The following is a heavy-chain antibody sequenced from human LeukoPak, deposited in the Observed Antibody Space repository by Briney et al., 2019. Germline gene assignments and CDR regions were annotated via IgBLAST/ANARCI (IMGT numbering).Heavy chain of an antibody. Sequence: GGSLRLSCAVSGITLSNYGMSWVRQAPGKGLEWVAGISDNGGSTKYADSVKGRFTISRDNPKNTLFLQMNSLRADDTAVYFCAKRGVVIRVFLVGFHKEAYYFESWGQGALVTVSS. CDR2: ISDNGGST. V-gene: IGHV3-23*01. D-gene: IGHD3/OR15-3a*01. J-gene: IGHJ4*02. CDR3: AKRGVVIRVFLVGFHKEAYYFES. CDR1: GITLSNYG.